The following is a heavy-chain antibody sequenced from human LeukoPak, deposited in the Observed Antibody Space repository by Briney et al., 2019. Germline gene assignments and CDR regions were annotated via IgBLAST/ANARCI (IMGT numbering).Heavy chain of an antibody. D-gene: IGHD6-13*01. V-gene: IGHV3-30*04. CDR1: GFTFSSYS. CDR2: VSYDGTTK. Sequence: GGSLRLSCAASGFTFSSYSMHWVRQAPGKGLEWVADVSYDGTTKYYADSVKGRFPISRDNSKNKLYLQMNSLRPEDTAVYYCAREAGIAADASWYFDLWGRGTLVTVSS. CDR3: AREAGIAADASWYFDL. J-gene: IGHJ2*01.